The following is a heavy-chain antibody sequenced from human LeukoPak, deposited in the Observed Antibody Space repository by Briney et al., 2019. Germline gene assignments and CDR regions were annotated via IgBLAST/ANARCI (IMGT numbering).Heavy chain of an antibody. V-gene: IGHV1-3*01. CDR3: AREDDYDILTGSFDY. Sequence: GASVKVSCKASGYAFTNYAIQWVRQAPGQRLEWMGWINAGNGNTKYSQKFQGRVTITRDTSASTAYMELSSLRSEDTAVYYCAREDDYDILTGSFDYWGQGTLVTVSS. CDR2: INAGNGNT. CDR1: GYAFTNYA. D-gene: IGHD3-9*01. J-gene: IGHJ4*02.